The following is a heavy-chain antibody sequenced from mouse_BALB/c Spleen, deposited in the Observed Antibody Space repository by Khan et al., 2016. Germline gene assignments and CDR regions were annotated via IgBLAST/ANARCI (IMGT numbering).Heavy chain of an antibody. CDR1: GYSITSDFA. Sequence: EVQLQESGPGLVKPSQSLSLTCTVTGYSITSDFAWNWIRQFPGNKLEWLGYISFSGNSHYNPSLKSRISIPRDTSKNQFFLQLNSVTTEDTATYYWAYDGYYAWFTSWGQGTLVTVSA. D-gene: IGHD2-3*01. V-gene: IGHV3-2*02. CDR3: AYDGYYAWFTS. J-gene: IGHJ3*01. CDR2: ISFSGNS.